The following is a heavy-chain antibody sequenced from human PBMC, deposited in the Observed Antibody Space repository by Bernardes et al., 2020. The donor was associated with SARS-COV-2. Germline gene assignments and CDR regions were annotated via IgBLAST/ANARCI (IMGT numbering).Heavy chain of an antibody. Sequence: GGSLRLSCAASGFTFSSYAMSWVRQAPGKGLEWVSAISGSGGSTYYADSVKGRFTISRDNSKNTLYLQMNSLRAEDTAVYFCARVRPRITLVRGVTVYGYGMDLWGQGTTVTVSS. CDR1: GFTFSSYA. CDR2: ISGSGGST. D-gene: IGHD3-10*01. V-gene: IGHV3-23*01. CDR3: ARVRPRITLVRGVTVYGYGMDL. J-gene: IGHJ6*02.